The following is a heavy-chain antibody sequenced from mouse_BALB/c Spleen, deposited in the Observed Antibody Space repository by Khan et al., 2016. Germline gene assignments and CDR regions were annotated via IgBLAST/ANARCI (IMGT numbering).Heavy chain of an antibody. CDR1: GYTFSSYW. CDR3: ARSSWDFAY. Sequence: QVQLQQPGAELMKPGASVKISCKATGYTFSSYWIEWVKQRPGHGLEWIGDILPGSGNTNYNEKFKGKATFTADTSSNTAYMQLSSLTSEDSAVYYCARSSWDFAYWGQGTLVTVSA. CDR2: ILPGSGNT. V-gene: IGHV1-9*01. J-gene: IGHJ3*01. D-gene: IGHD4-1*01.